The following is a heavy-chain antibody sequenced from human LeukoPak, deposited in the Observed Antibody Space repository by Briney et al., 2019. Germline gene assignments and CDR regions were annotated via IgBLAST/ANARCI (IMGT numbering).Heavy chain of an antibody. J-gene: IGHJ4*02. CDR3: ARDGSYDSSGYYPTYFDY. D-gene: IGHD3-22*01. CDR2: IIPIFGTA. CDR1: GGTFSSYA. V-gene: IGHV1-69*06. Sequence: SVKVSCKASGGTFSSYAISWVRQAPGQGLEWMGGIIPIFGTANYAQKFQGRVTITADKSTSTAYMELSSLRSEDTAVYYCARDGSYDSSGYYPTYFDYWGQGTLVTVSS.